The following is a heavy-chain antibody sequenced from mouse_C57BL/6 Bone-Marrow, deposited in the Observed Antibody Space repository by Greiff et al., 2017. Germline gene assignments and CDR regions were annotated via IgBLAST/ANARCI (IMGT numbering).Heavy chain of an antibody. CDR3: ARRGGHGSSMDY. Sequence: VQLQQSGAELVRPGTSVKVSCKASGYAFTNYLIEWVKQRPGQGLEWIGVINPGSGGTNYNEKFKGKATLTADKSSSTAYMQLSSLTSEDSAVYVCARRGGHGSSMDYWGQGTTLTVSS. V-gene: IGHV1-54*01. J-gene: IGHJ2*01. CDR1: GYAFTNYL. D-gene: IGHD1-1*01. CDR2: INPGSGGT.